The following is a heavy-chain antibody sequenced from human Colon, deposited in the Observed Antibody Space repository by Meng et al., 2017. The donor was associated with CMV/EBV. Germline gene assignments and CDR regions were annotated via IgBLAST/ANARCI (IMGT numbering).Heavy chain of an antibody. CDR2: IFNGEST. Sequence: SETLSLTCSVSGGSISSSKWWSWVRQSPEKGLEWIGEIFNGESTNYSPSLKNRVTISVDKSKNQFSLILNSVTAADTAVYYCARRSPPQNYGGKRGHYFDYWGQGTLVTVSS. D-gene: IGHD4-23*01. J-gene: IGHJ4*02. V-gene: IGHV4-4*02. CDR3: ARRSPPQNYGGKRGHYFDY. CDR1: GGSISSSKW.